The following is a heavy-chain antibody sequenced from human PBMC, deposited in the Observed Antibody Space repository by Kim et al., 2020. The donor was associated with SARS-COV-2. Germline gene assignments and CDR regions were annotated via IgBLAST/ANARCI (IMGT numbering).Heavy chain of an antibody. Sequence: SETLSLTCTVSGGSISSYYWSWIRQPPGKGLEWIGYIYYSGSTNYNPSLKSRVTISVDTSKNQFSLKLSSVTAADTAVYYCARAGGFGELSPDYWGQGTL. D-gene: IGHD3-10*01. J-gene: IGHJ4*02. CDR1: GGSISSYY. CDR2: IYYSGST. CDR3: ARAGGFGELSPDY. V-gene: IGHV4-59*01.